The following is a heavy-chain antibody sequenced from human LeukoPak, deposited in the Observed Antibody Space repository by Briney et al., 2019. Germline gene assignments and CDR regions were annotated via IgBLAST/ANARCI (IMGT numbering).Heavy chain of an antibody. V-gene: IGHV3-23*01. Sequence: GGSLRLSCAASGFTFSSYAMSWVRQAPGKGLEWVSAVSGSGGSTYYADSVKGRFTISRDNSKNTLYLQMNSLRAEDTAVYYCSKNIAVAGTGYFDYWGQGTLVTVSS. CDR2: VSGSGGST. CDR1: GFTFSSYA. J-gene: IGHJ4*02. CDR3: SKNIAVAGTGYFDY. D-gene: IGHD6-19*01.